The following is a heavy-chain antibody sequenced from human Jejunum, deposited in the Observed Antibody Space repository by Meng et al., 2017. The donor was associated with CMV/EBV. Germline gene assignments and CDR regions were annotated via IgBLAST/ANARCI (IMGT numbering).Heavy chain of an antibody. Sequence: SLGLSCATSGFDFSKHGMHWVRQAPGKGLEWVAFIRYDGSDKYYADSVKGRFTISRDNSKNTLYLQMNSLRAEDTAVYYCAKDWSGSWGQGTLVTVSS. CDR1: GFDFSKHG. V-gene: IGHV3-30*02. CDR3: AKDWSGS. J-gene: IGHJ5*01. CDR2: IRYDGSDK.